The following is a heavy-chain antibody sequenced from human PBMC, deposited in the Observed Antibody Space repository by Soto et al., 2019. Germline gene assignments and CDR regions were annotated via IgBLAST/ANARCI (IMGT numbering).Heavy chain of an antibody. D-gene: IGHD2-21*02. CDR3: ASWVMTATANYYFDY. CDR1: GYTFTGYY. J-gene: IGHJ4*02. V-gene: IGHV1-2*04. Sequence: ASVKVSCKASGYTFTGYYMHWVRQAPGQGLEWMGWVNPNSGGTNYAQKFQGWVTMTRDTSISTAYMELSRLRSDDTAVYYCASWVMTATANYYFDYWGQGTLLTVSS. CDR2: VNPNSGGT.